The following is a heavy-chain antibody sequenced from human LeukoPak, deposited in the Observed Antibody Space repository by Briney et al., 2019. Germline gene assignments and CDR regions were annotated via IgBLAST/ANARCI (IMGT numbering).Heavy chain of an antibody. J-gene: IGHJ4*02. V-gene: IGHV3-23*01. D-gene: IGHD1-26*01. CDR1: GFTFSSYA. CDR2: ISASGHAT. CDR3: AKWPEGATPKFHH. Sequence: ARSLTLSCAASGFTFSSYAMSWVRQAPGKGLDSPGKGLAWVSTISASGHATYYPDSVRGRFTISRDNSKRTLHLQMDSLRAEDSALYYCAKWPEGATPKFHHWGQGTLVTVSS.